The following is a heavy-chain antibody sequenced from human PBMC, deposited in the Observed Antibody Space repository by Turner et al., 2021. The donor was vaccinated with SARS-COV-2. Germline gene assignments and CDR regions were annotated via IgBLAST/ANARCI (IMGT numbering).Heavy chain of an antibody. CDR3: AREVSGSSNTGVYFDY. D-gene: IGHD3-10*01. CDR2: IYSGGST. J-gene: IGHJ4*02. V-gene: IGHV3-66*01. CDR1: GFTVSRNY. Sequence: EVQLVESGGGLVQTGGSMRLCCADSGFTVSRNYMNWVRQAPGKGLEWVSIIYSGGSTFYSDSVKGRFTISRDNSKNTLDLQMNSLRAEDTAVYYCAREVSGSSNTGVYFDYWGQGTLLTVSS.